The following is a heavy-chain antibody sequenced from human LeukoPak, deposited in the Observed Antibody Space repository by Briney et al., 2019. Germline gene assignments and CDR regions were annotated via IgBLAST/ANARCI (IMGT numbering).Heavy chain of an antibody. CDR2: IYSGGST. D-gene: IGHD4-17*01. V-gene: IGHV3-53*01. J-gene: IGHJ4*02. Sequence: GSLRLSCSASGFTFSTYAMRWVRQAPGKGLEWVSVIYSGGSTYYADSVKGRFTISRDNSKNTLYLQMNSLRAEDTAVYYCARGEDYGDYFDYWGQGTLVTVSS. CDR3: ARGEDYGDYFDY. CDR1: GFTFSTYA.